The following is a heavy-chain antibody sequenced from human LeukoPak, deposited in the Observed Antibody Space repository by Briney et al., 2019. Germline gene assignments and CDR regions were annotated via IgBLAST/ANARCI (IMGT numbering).Heavy chain of an antibody. CDR1: GYTFTNYD. Sequence: ASVKVSCKASGYTFTNYDIHWVRQATGQGLEWMGWMNPNSGNTGCAQRFQGRVTMTRDTSTGTAYMDLSSLTSEDTAVYYCARNPAASGSFEYWGQGTLVTVSS. CDR2: MNPNSGNT. V-gene: IGHV1-8*01. J-gene: IGHJ4*02. D-gene: IGHD3-10*01. CDR3: ARNPAASGSFEY.